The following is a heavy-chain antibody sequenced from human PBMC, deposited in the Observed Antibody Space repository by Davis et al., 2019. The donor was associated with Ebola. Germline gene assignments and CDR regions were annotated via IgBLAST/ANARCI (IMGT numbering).Heavy chain of an antibody. V-gene: IGHV3-53*04. CDR1: GFTVSSNY. CDR3: ARGGYYSISVVVYYYGMDV. D-gene: IGHD3-22*01. Sequence: GESLKISCAASGFTVSSNYMSWVRQAPGKGLEWVSVIYSGGSTYYADSVKGRFTISRHNSKNTLYLQMNSLRAEDTAVYYCARGGYYSISVVVYYYGMDVWGQGTTVTVSS. CDR2: IYSGGST. J-gene: IGHJ6*02.